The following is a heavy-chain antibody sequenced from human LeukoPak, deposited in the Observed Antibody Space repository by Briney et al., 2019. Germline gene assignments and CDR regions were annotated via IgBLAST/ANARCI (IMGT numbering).Heavy chain of an antibody. Sequence: EWVSVIYSGGSTYYADSVKGRFTISRDNSKNTLYLQMNSLRAEDTAVYYCARDSYYYEYWGQGTLVTVSS. V-gene: IGHV3-53*05. CDR3: ARDSYYYEY. J-gene: IGHJ4*02. CDR2: IYSGGST.